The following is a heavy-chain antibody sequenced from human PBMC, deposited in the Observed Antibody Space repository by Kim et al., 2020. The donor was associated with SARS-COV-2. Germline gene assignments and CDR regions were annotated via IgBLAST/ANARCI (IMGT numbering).Heavy chain of an antibody. J-gene: IGHJ4*02. CDR3: ARGGSSWYLYYFDY. V-gene: IGHV3-48*03. CDR2: ISSSGSTI. Sequence: GGSLRLSCAASGFTFRSYEMNWVRQAPGQGLEWVSYISSSGSTIYYADSVKGRFTISRDNAKNSLYLQMNSLRAEDTAVYYCARGGSSWYLYYFDYWGQGTLVTVSS. CDR1: GFTFRSYE. D-gene: IGHD6-13*01.